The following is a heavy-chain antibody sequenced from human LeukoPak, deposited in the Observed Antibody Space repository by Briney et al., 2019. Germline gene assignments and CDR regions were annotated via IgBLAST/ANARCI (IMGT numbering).Heavy chain of an antibody. CDR2: IKQDGSEK. J-gene: IGHJ6*03. D-gene: IGHD3-10*01. V-gene: IGHV3-7*03. CDR3: AKAASYGSGSYTYMDV. Sequence: PGGSLRLSCAASGFTFSSYWMSWVRQAPGKGLEWVANIKQDGSEKYYVDSVKGRFTISRDNSKNSLYLQMNSLRAEDTALYYCAKAASYGSGSYTYMDVWGKGTTVTISS. CDR1: GFTFSSYW.